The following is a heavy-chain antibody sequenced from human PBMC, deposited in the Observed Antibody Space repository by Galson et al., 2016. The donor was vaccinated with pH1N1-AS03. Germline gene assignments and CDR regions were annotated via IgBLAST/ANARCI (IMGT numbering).Heavy chain of an antibody. CDR1: GFPFSTYW. D-gene: IGHD2-21*02. CDR3: AKPGAGDWPAFNY. Sequence: SLRLSCAASGFPFSTYWMHWVRQAPGKGLAWVSRISPDGTSALYADSVKGRFTIFRDNTQSTLYLQMDMLTDKDTAVYYCAKPGAGDWPAFNYWGRGALVTVSS. J-gene: IGHJ4*02. CDR2: ISPDGTSA. V-gene: IGHV3-74*03.